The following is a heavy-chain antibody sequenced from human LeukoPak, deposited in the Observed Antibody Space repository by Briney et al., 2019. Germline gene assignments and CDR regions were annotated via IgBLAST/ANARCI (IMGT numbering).Heavy chain of an antibody. J-gene: IGHJ6*04. D-gene: IGHD2-2*01. CDR2: INPSGGST. CDR1: GYTFTSYY. CDR3: ARDRGYCSSTSCYSCYYYGMDV. Sequence: ASVTVSCTASGYTFTSYYMHWVRQAPGQGLEWMGIINPSGGSTSYAQKFQGRVTMTRDTYKSTVYMELSSVRSEDTAVYYCARDRGYCSSTSCYSCYYYGMDVWGKGTTVTVSS. V-gene: IGHV1-46*01.